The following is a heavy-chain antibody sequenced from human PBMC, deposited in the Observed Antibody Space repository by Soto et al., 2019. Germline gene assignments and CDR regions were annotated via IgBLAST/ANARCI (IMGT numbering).Heavy chain of an antibody. CDR1: GASISSGPYS. CDR2: IYHSGST. CDR3: AQRGIREGLKQVSA. J-gene: IGHJ5*02. D-gene: IGHD6-25*01. V-gene: IGHV4-30-2*01. Sequence: QLQLQQSGSGLVKPSQTLSLTCTVSGASISSGPYSWNWLRQTPGKGLEWIGFIYHSGSTTYSPSLKTRVTTPIAQTPAQFSLILQPVTAADPGVYFCAQRGIREGLKQVSAWGQGTLV.